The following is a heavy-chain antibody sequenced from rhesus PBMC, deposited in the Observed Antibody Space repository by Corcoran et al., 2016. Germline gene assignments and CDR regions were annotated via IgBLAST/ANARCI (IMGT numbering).Heavy chain of an antibody. V-gene: IGHV4-76*01. J-gene: IGHJ2*01. CDR2: IYGSSGST. CDR3: ARDRTVGYFDL. CDR1: GGSISSGYD. D-gene: IGHD3-9*01. Sequence: QVQLQESGPGVVKPSETLSLTCAVSGGSISSGYDWSWIRQPPGTGLEWIGYIYGSSGSTNYNPSLKNRVTISKDASKNQFSLKLSSVTAADTAVYYCARDRTVGYFDLWGPGTPITISS.